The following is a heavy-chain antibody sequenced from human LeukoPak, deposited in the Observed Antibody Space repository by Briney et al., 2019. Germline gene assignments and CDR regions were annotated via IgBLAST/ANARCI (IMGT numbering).Heavy chain of an antibody. V-gene: IGHV6-1*01. CDR2: TYYGSTWYN. J-gene: IGHJ5*02. CDR1: GDSVSSNSVT. D-gene: IGHD2-2*01. CDR3: ARRLTQYDCFDP. Sequence: SQTLSLTCAISGDSVSSNSVTWNWIRQSPSRGLEWLGRTYYGSTWYNAYAVSVRGRITVNPDTSKNQFSLHLNSVTPEDTAVYYCARRLTQYDCFDPWGQGILVTVSS.